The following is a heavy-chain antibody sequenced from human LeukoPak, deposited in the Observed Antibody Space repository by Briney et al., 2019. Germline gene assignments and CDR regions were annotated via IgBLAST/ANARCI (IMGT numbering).Heavy chain of an antibody. V-gene: IGHV3-21*01. CDR3: ASGEDTATTRDY. J-gene: IGHJ4*02. Sequence: PGGSLRLSCAASGFTFSSYSMNWVRQAPGKGLEWVSSISSSSSYIYYADSVKGRFTISRDNAKNSLYLQMNSLRAEDTAVYYCASGEDTATTRDYWGQGTLVIVSS. CDR2: ISSSSSYI. D-gene: IGHD5-18*01. CDR1: GFTFSSYS.